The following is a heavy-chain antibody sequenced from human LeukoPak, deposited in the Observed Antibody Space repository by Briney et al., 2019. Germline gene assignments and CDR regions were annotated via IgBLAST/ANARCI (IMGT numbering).Heavy chain of an antibody. CDR2: IYYSGST. J-gene: IGHJ6*02. Sequence: PSETLSLTCIVSGGSIGSSSYSWAWIPQPPGKGLEWIGSIYYSGSTNKNPSLKSRLTMSVDTSLDQFSLKMASLTAADTALYYCARHSSSNWISRFDVWGQGTTVTVSS. CDR1: GGSIGSSSYS. V-gene: IGHV4-39*01. D-gene: IGHD6-19*01. CDR3: ARHSSSNWISRFDV.